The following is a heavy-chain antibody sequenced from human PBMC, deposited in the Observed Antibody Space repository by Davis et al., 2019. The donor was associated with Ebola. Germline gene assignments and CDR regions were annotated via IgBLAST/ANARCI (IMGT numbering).Heavy chain of an antibody. V-gene: IGHV3-73*01. CDR3: TRRNRFGELGTKDYYYYYGMDV. CDR1: GFTFSGSA. Sequence: GGSLRLSCAASGFTFSGSAMHWVRQASGKGLEWVGRIRSKANSYATAYAASVKGRFTISRDDSKNTAYLQMNSLKTEDTAVYYCTRRNRFGELGTKDYYYYYGMDVWGQGTTVTVSS. CDR2: IRSKANSYAT. D-gene: IGHD3-10*01. J-gene: IGHJ6*02.